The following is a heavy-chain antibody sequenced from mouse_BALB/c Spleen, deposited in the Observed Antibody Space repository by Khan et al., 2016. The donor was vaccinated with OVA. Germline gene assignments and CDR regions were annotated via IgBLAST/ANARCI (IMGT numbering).Heavy chain of an antibody. Sequence: EVQLQESGPELMKPGASVNISCKASGYSFTSYYIHWVKQSHGKSLEWIGYIDPCNGGTDYNQKFKGKATLTVDKSSSTAYMHLSSLTSEDSAVYYCARGAVGYWGQGTLVTVSA. CDR2: IDPCNGGT. CDR1: GYSFTSYY. V-gene: IGHV1S135*01. J-gene: IGHJ3*01. CDR3: ARGAVGY.